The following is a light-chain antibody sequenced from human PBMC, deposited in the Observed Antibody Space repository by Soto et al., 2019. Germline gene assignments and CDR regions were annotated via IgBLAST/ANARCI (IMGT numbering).Light chain of an antibody. CDR3: QQYGSSVWT. CDR2: GAS. V-gene: IGKV3-20*01. CDR1: QSVSSSY. J-gene: IGKJ1*01. Sequence: EIVLTQSPGTLSLSPGERATLSCMSSQSVSSSYLAWYQQKPGQAPRLLIYGASSRATGIPDRFSGSGSGTDFTLTISRLEPEDVAVYYCQQYGSSVWTLGQGTKVDIK.